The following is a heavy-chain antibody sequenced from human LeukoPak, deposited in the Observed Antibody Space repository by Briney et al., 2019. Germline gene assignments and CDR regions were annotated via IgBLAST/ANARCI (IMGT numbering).Heavy chain of an antibody. D-gene: IGHD6-19*01. CDR2: ISAYNGNT. V-gene: IGHV1-18*01. Sequence: GASVKVSCKASGYTFTSYGISWVRQAPGQGLEWMGWISAYNGNTNYAQKLQGGVTMTTDTSTSTAYMELSSLRSEDTAVYYCAALGYSSGWNGGGFVYYWGQGTLVTVSS. J-gene: IGHJ4*02. CDR1: GYTFTSYG. CDR3: AALGYSSGWNGGGFVYY.